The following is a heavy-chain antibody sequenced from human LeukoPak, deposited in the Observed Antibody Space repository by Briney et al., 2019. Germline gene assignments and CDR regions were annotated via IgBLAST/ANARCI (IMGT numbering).Heavy chain of an antibody. V-gene: IGHV3-23*01. CDR2: ISGSGGSK. CDR1: GFTFSSYA. J-gene: IGHJ3*02. CDR3: AKDLVSYYYDSSGSAFDI. Sequence: GGSLRLSCAASGFTFSSYAMSWVRRAPGKGLEWVSAISGSGGSKYYADSVKGRFTISRDNSKNTLFLQLNSLRADDTAVYYCAKDLVSYYYDSSGSAFDIWGQGTMVTVSS. D-gene: IGHD3-22*01.